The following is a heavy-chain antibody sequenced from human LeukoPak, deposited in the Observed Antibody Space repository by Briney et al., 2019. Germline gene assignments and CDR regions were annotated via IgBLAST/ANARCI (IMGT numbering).Heavy chain of an antibody. J-gene: IGHJ4*02. CDR2: IWFDGSIK. D-gene: IGHD6-19*01. V-gene: IGHV3-33*01. Sequence: PGRSLRLSCAASGFTFSSYGTHWVRQAPGKGLEWVAVIWFDGSIKYYADSVKGRFTISRDNSRNTLFLQMNSLRAEDTAVYYCASAAGPSDNWGQGTLVTVSS. CDR3: ASAAGPSDN. CDR1: GFTFSSYG.